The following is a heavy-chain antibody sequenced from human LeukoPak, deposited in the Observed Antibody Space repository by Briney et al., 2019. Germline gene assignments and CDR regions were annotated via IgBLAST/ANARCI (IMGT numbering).Heavy chain of an antibody. CDR2: FDPEDGET. CDR3: ATEGQEGALTENYFDY. Sequence: GASVKVSCKVSGYTLTELSMHWVRQAPGKGLEWMGGFDPEDGETIYAQKFQGRVTMTEDTSTDTAYMELSSLRSEDTAVYYCATEGQEGALTENYFDYWGQGTLVTVSS. D-gene: IGHD3-9*01. CDR1: GYTLTELS. J-gene: IGHJ4*02. V-gene: IGHV1-24*01.